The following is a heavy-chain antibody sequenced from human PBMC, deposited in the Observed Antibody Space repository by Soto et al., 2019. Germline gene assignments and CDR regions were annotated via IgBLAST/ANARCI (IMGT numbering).Heavy chain of an antibody. V-gene: IGHV1-46*01. J-gene: IGHJ4*02. Sequence: ASVKVSCKASGYTFTSYYMHWLRQAPGQGLEWMGIINPSGGSTSYAQKFQGRVTMTRDTSTSTVYMELSSLRSEDTAVYYCARDQNWEYYFDYWGQGTLVTVSS. D-gene: IGHD7-27*01. CDR3: ARDQNWEYYFDY. CDR1: GYTFTSYY. CDR2: INPSGGST.